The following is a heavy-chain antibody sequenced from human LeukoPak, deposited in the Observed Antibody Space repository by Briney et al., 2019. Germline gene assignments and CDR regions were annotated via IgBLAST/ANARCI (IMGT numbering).Heavy chain of an antibody. CDR2: ISGSGGST. J-gene: IGHJ4*02. D-gene: IGHD2-2*01. V-gene: IGHV3-23*01. Sequence: GGSLRLSCAASGFTFSSDSMTWVRQAPGKGLELVSTISGSGGSTFYADSVKGRFTISRDNSKNTLYLHMNSLSAEDTAIYYCAKDSLNTRWGQGTLVTVSS. CDR3: AKDSLNTR. CDR1: GFTFSSDS.